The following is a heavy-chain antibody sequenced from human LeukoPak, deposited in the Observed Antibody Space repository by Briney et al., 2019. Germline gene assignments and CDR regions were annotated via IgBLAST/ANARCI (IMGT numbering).Heavy chain of an antibody. V-gene: IGHV1-69*13. CDR3: ASNGYGSGSNYYYYGMDV. CDR1: RGTLRRYA. CDR2: TIPIFWTE. Sequence: SVTVSRKASRGTLRRYAISWLRQAPGQGRAWMDGTIPIFWTEHLAHKLQGAVTITADESTSTAYMELSSLRSEDTAVYYCASNGYGSGSNYYYYGMDVWGKGTTVTVSS. J-gene: IGHJ6*04. D-gene: IGHD3-10*01.